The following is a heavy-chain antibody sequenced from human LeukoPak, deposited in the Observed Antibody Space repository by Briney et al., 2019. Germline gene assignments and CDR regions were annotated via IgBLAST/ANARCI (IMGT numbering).Heavy chain of an antibody. V-gene: IGHV3-21*01. J-gene: IGHJ4*02. CDR2: ISTSSSYI. Sequence: GGSLRLSCAASGFTFSSYSMNWVRQAPGKGLEWVSSISTSSSYIYYADSVKGRFTIPRDNAKNSLYLQMNSLRAEDTAVYYCARVSGTFGELYWGQGTLVTVSS. CDR1: GFTFSSYS. CDR3: ARVSGTFGELY. D-gene: IGHD3-10*01.